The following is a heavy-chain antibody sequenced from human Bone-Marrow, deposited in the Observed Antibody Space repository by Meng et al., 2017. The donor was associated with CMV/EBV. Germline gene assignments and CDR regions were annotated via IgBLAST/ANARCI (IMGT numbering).Heavy chain of an antibody. CDR2: INHSVST. CDR3: ARVRDPPPYGIFGVVHYYYYGMDV. V-gene: IGHV4-34*01. CDR1: GGSFIGYY. J-gene: IGHJ6*02. Sequence: SETLSLTFAVYGGSFIGYYWSWTRQPPGKGLEWIGEINHSVSTNYNPSLKSRVTISVDTSKNQFSLKLSSVTAADTAVYYCARVRDPPPYGIFGVVHYYYYGMDVWGQGTTVTFSS. D-gene: IGHD3-3*01.